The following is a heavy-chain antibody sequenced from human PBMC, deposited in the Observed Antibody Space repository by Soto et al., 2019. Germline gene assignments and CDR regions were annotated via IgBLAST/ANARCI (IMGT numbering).Heavy chain of an antibody. CDR2: SYQSGTT. V-gene: IGHV4-61*01. J-gene: IGHJ6*02. CDR1: GGSVRRGSYY. CDR3: ARTQSTYGMDV. Sequence: PSETLSLTCSVSGGSVRRGSYYWTCIRPPPGKGLEWIGYSYQSGTTNYNASLKSRVTISIDTSKIQFFLKLNSVTAADTAVYYCARTQSTYGMDVWGQGTTVTVSS.